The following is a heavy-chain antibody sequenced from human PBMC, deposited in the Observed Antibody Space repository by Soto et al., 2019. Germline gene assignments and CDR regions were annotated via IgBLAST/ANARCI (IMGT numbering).Heavy chain of an antibody. CDR1: GYTLTDYY. Sequence: QVHLVQSGAEVKKPGASVTVSCKTSGYTLTDYYMHWVRQAPGQGLEWMAWINPHTGDTGIAERFQGRVTMTRDTSTNTAHMGLTSLTSYDTAIYYCAREGGAAPGARREWYLDLWGRGSLVTVSS. CDR2: INPHTGDT. V-gene: IGHV1-2*02. D-gene: IGHD6-25*01. CDR3: AREGGAAPGARREWYLDL. J-gene: IGHJ2*01.